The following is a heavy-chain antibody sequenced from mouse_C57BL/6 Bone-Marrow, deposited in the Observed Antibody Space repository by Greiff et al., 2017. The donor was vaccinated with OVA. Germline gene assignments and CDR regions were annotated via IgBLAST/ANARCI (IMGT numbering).Heavy chain of an antibody. CDR3: ARENSNYGFAY. CDR1: GFTFSSYA. V-gene: IGHV5-4*01. CDR2: ISDGGSYT. D-gene: IGHD2-5*01. Sequence: EVKLMESGGGLVKPGGSLKLSCAASGFTFSSYAMSWVRQTPEKRLEWVATISDGGSYTYYPDNVKGRFTISRDNAKNNLYLQMSHLKSEDTAMYYCARENSNYGFAYWGQGTLVTGSA. J-gene: IGHJ3*01.